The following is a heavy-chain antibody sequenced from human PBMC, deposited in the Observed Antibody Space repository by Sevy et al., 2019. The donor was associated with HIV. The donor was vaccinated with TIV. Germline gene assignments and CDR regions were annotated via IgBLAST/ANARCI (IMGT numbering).Heavy chain of an antibody. CDR3: AKTLGLRFSSPGTLDI. Sequence: AGSLRLSCAASGFTFSSYAMSWVRQAPGKGLEWVSPICGSGGSTSYADSEKGRYTISRDNSKNTLYLQINSLRAEKTAVYYCAKTLGLRFSSPGTLDIWGQGTMVTVSS. V-gene: IGHV3-23*01. CDR1: GFTFSSYA. D-gene: IGHD3-3*01. J-gene: IGHJ3*02. CDR2: ICGSGGST.